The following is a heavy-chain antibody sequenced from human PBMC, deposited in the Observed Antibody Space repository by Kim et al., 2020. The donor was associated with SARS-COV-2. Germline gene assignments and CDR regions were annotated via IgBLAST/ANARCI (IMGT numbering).Heavy chain of an antibody. D-gene: IGHD4-17*01. CDR2: IKTDGSST. CDR3: ARDVDGDYDWHLNL. Sequence: GGSLRLSCAASGFTFSSYWMHWVRQAPGKGLVWVSGIKTDGSSTRYVDSVKGRFTISRDNAKNTLYLQMNSLRAEDTAVYYCARDVDGDYDWHLNLWGRG. V-gene: IGHV3-74*01. J-gene: IGHJ2*01. CDR1: GFTFSSYW.